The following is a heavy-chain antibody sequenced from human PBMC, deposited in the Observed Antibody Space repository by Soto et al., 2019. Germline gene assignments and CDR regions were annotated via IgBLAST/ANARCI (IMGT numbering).Heavy chain of an antibody. CDR1: GFTFSSYA. CDR2: ISGSGDGT. J-gene: IGHJ4*02. V-gene: IGHV3-23*01. Sequence: EVLLLESGGGLVQPGGSLRLSCAASGFTFSSYAMSWVRQAPGKGLGWVSSISGSGDGTYYADSVKGRFTISRDNSKNTLDLQMNSLSGEDTAVYYCAKGISGRYYTMFDYWGQGTLVTVTS. D-gene: IGHD1-26*01. CDR3: AKGISGRYYTMFDY.